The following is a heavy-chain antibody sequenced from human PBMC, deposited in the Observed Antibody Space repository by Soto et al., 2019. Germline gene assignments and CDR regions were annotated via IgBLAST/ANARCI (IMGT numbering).Heavy chain of an antibody. V-gene: IGHV4-30-2*01. CDR1: GGSISSGGYS. J-gene: IGHJ4*02. CDR2: IYHSGST. Sequence: QLQLQESGSGLVKPSQTLSLTCAVSGGSISSGGYSWSWIRQPPGKGLEWIGYIYHSGSTYYNPSLKRRVTISVDGSKTQFSLKLSSVTAADTAVYYCAAGGGLPRYYWGQGTLVTVSS. D-gene: IGHD5-12*01. CDR3: AAGGGLPRYY.